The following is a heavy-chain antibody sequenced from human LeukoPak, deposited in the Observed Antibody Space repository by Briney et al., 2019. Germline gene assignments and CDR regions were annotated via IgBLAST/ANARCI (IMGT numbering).Heavy chain of an antibody. CDR3: ARGLYYYGSGSDRFDP. V-gene: IGHV4-4*07. Sequence: SETLSLTCTVSGGSISSYYWSWIRQPAGKGLEWIGRIYTSGSTNYNPSLKSRVTMSVDTSKNQFSLKLSSVTAADTAVYYCARGLYYYGSGSDRFDPWGQGTLVTVSS. CDR2: IYTSGST. D-gene: IGHD3-10*01. J-gene: IGHJ5*02. CDR1: GGSISSYY.